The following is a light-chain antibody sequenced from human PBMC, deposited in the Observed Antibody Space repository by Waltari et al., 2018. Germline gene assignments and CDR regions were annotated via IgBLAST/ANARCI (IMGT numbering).Light chain of an antibody. V-gene: IGKV1-33*01. J-gene: IGKJ3*01. CDR2: DAS. Sequence: DLQMTQSPSPLSAYVGDRVTITCQASQDIENFVNWYQQKPGKAPKLLIYDASNLANGVPSRFSGSGSGTDFTFTIASLQPEDIATYFCQQYQNLPSFGPGTKVDLK. CDR3: QQYQNLPS. CDR1: QDIENF.